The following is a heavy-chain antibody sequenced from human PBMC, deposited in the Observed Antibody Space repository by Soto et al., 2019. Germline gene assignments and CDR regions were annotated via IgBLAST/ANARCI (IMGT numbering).Heavy chain of an antibody. CDR1: GFTFSSYW. CDR2: IKQDGSEK. V-gene: IGHV3-7*01. CDR3: ASQARTGTTDY. Sequence: EVQLVESGGGLVQPGGSLRLSCAASGFTFSSYWMGWVRRTPGKGLEWVANIKQDGSEKYYVDSVKGRFIVSRDNAKNSLYLQSNSLRAEDTAVYYSASQARTGTTDYWGQGTQVTVSS. D-gene: IGHD1-1*01. J-gene: IGHJ4*02.